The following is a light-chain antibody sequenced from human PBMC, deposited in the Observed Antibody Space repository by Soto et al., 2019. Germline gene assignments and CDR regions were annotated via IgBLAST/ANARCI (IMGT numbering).Light chain of an antibody. V-gene: IGKV3-11*01. J-gene: IGKJ4*01. CDR3: QQRSNWPPT. CDR2: DFS. CDR1: HTVANF. Sequence: DTVLIQSPATLSLSPGERATLSCRASHTVANFLAWYQHKAGQAPRLLIYDFSNRATGIPARFSGSGSGTDFTLTISSLEPDDFAVYYCQQRSNWPPTFGGGTNVEIK.